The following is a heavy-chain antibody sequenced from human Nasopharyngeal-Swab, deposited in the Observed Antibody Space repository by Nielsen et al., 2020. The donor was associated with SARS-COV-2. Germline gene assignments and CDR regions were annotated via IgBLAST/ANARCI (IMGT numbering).Heavy chain of an antibody. D-gene: IGHD2-15*01. V-gene: IGHV1-8*02. CDR2: MNPNSGNT. Sequence: ASVKVSCKASGYTFTGYYMHWVRQAPGQGLEWMGWMNPNSGNTGYAQKFQGRVTMTRNTSISTAYMELSSLRSEDTAVYYCAREGGGCSGGSCYDYWGQGTLVTVSS. J-gene: IGHJ4*02. CDR1: GYTFTGYY. CDR3: AREGGGCSGGSCYDY.